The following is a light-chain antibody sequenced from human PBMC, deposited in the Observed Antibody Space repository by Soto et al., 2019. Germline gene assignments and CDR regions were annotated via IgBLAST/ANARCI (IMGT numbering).Light chain of an antibody. Sequence: EIVLTQSPGTLSLSPGERATLSCRASQSVSSSYLAWYQQKPGQAPRLLIYGASSRATGIPDRFSGSGSGTHFPLTIGRLEPEDFAVYYCQQYGSSPLTFGPGTKVDIQ. CDR1: QSVSSSY. J-gene: IGKJ3*01. V-gene: IGKV3-20*01. CDR2: GAS. CDR3: QQYGSSPLT.